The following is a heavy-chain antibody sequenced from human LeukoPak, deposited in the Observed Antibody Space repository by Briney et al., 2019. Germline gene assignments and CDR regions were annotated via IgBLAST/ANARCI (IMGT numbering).Heavy chain of an antibody. CDR3: ARVDIVVVPAAPFDY. Sequence: ASVKVSCKASGYTFTSYGISWVRQAPGQGLEWMGWISAYNGNTNYAQKLQGRVTMTTDTSTSTAYMELRSLRSDDTAVYYCARVDIVVVPAAPFDYWGQGTLVTVSS. CDR1: GYTFTSYG. D-gene: IGHD2-2*03. CDR2: ISAYNGNT. J-gene: IGHJ4*02. V-gene: IGHV1-18*01.